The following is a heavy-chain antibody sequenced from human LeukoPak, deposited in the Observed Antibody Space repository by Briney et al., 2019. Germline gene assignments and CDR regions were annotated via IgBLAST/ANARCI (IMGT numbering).Heavy chain of an antibody. CDR2: INHSGST. J-gene: IGHJ4*02. V-gene: IGHV4-34*01. CDR3: ARVSSRSGYYTY. D-gene: IGHD3-3*01. Sequence: PSETLSLTCAVYGGSFSGYYWSWIRQPPGKGLEWIGEINHSGSTNYNPSLKSRVTISVDTSKNQFSLKLSSMTAADTAVYYCARVSSRSGYYTYWGQGTLVTVSS. CDR1: GGSFSGYY.